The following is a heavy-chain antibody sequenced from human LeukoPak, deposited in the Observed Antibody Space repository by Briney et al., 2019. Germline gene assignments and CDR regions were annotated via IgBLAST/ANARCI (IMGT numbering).Heavy chain of an antibody. CDR2: IYTSGST. V-gene: IGHV4-4*07. J-gene: IGHJ4*02. CDR3: ARASPSGSYRL. D-gene: IGHD1-26*01. CDR1: GGSIRSYY. Sequence: SETLSLTCTVSGGSIRSYYWSWIRQPAGKGLEWIGRIYTSGSTNYNPSLKSRVTMSVDTSKNQFSLKLSSVTGADTALSYCARASPSGSYRLWGQGTLVTVSS.